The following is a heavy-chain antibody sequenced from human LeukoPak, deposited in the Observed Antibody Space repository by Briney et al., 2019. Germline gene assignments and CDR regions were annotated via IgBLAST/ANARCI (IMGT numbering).Heavy chain of an antibody. D-gene: IGHD3-3*01. Sequence: PSETLSLTCSVSSGFNTSHFWSWIRQAAGKRPEWIGRIYTAGHTNYSPSLRSRGTMSVDTSKNEFTLKLKSVTAADTAVYYCARDLGTLLFLEGFDPWGHGILVTVSS. CDR1: SGFNTSHF. CDR3: ARDLGTLLFLEGFDP. J-gene: IGHJ5*02. V-gene: IGHV4-4*07. CDR2: IYTAGHT.